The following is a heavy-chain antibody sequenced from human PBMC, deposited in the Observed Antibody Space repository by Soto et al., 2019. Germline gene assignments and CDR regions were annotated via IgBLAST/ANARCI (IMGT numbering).Heavy chain of an antibody. V-gene: IGHV5-51*01. CDR3: ARIGIMGALTTVTDFYYYYYGMDV. Sequence: PGVPLRVCWNGLGCNCINYGGGRVRQMPGKGLEWMGIIYPGDSDTRYSPSFQGQVTISADKSISTAYLQWSSLKASDTAMYYCARIGIMGALTTVTDFYYYYYGMDVWGQGTTVTVSS. CDR2: IYPGDSDT. D-gene: IGHD4-17*01. CDR1: GCNCINYG. J-gene: IGHJ6*02.